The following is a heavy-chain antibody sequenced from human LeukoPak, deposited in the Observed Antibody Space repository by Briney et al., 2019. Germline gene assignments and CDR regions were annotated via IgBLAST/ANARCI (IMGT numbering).Heavy chain of an antibody. V-gene: IGHV3-30*02. CDR2: IRYDGSNK. D-gene: IGHD6-13*01. Sequence: PGGSLRLSCAASGFTFSSYGMHWVRQAPGKGLEWVAFIRYDGSNKYYADSVKGRFTISRDNSKNTLYLQMNSLRAEDTAVYYCAKGSVAAAGKPPDYWGQGTLVTVSS. CDR3: AKGSVAAAGKPPDY. CDR1: GFTFSSYG. J-gene: IGHJ4*02.